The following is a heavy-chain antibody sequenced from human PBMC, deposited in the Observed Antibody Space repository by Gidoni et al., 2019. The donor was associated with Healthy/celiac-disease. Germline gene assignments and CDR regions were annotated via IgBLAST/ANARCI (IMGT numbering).Heavy chain of an antibody. J-gene: IGHJ4*02. CDR2: INHSGRT. CDR1: GGSFSGYY. V-gene: IGHV4-34*01. CDR3: ARGFLRVFDY. Sequence: QVQLQQWGAGLLKPSETLSLTCAVYGGSFSGYYWSWIRQPPGKGLEWIGEINHSGRTNYNPSLKSRVTISVDTSKNQFALKLSSVTAADTAVYYCARGFLRVFDYWGQGTLVTVSS. D-gene: IGHD3-3*01.